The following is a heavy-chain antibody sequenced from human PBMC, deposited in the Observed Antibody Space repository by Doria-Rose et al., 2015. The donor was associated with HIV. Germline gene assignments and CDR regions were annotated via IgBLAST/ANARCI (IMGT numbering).Heavy chain of an antibody. V-gene: IGHV2-26*01. CDR2: MCSDDER. Sequence: QVQLVQSGPVLVKPAETLTLTCTVSGVSLSSPGMGVSWIRQPPGKALEWLANMCSDDERSYKPSLKTRLTISSGTSKSQVVLTMTDMDPVDTATYYCARIKSSRWYHKYYFDFWGQGTLVIVSA. D-gene: IGHD6-13*01. J-gene: IGHJ4*02. CDR3: ARIKSSRWYHKYYFDF. CDR1: GVSLSSPGMG.